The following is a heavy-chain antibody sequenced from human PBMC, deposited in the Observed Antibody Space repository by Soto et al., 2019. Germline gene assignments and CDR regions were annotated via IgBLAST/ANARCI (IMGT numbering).Heavy chain of an antibody. V-gene: IGHV3-23*01. CDR1: GFTFSTYA. CDR3: GKDPSPWLVLGLGH. D-gene: IGHD3-16*01. J-gene: IGHJ4*02. CDR2: TSGAGDTT. Sequence: EVQLLESGGGSVQPGGSLRLSCAGSGFTFSTYAMSWVRQAPGKGLEWVSATSGAGDTTYYAGSVEGRFTISRENSKNALYLQMNSLRAEDTAVYYCGKDPSPWLVLGLGHGGQETLSPSPQ.